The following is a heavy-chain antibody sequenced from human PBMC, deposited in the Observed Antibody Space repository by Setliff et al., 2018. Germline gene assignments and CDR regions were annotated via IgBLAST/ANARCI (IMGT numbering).Heavy chain of an antibody. Sequence: ASVKVSCKASGYTLTNYYMHWVRQAPGQGLEWMGIINPSGGLTRYAQKFQGRVTMTRDTSTSTVYMELRSLRSDDTAVYYCARDSPEMVAPPAAHCFDPWGQGTLVTVSS. V-gene: IGHV1-46*01. CDR1: GYTLTNYY. CDR3: ARDSPEMVAPPAAHCFDP. D-gene: IGHD2-15*01. CDR2: INPSGGLT. J-gene: IGHJ5*02.